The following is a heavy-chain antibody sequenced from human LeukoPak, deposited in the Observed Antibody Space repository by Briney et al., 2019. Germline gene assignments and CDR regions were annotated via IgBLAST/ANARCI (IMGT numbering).Heavy chain of an antibody. Sequence: GGSLRLSCAASGFTFNNYAMTWVRQAPGRGLEWVSTISGNGGNIYYADSVKGRFTISRDNSKNTLYLQINSLRAEDTAVYYCAKVRITAVGRNFDFWGQGALVTVPS. CDR3: AKVRITAVGRNFDF. V-gene: IGHV3-23*01. J-gene: IGHJ4*02. D-gene: IGHD6-13*01. CDR2: ISGNGGNI. CDR1: GFTFNNYA.